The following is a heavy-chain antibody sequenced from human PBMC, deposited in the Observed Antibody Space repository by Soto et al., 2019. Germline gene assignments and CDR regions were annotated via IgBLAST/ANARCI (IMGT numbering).Heavy chain of an antibody. CDR3: ARGVGYNWFDP. J-gene: IGHJ5*02. V-gene: IGHV3-48*02. CDR1: GITFSSYT. D-gene: IGHD6-13*01. Sequence: EVQLVESGGGLVQPGGSLRLSCAASGITFSSYTMNWVRQAPGKGLEWVSYISSSSTIYYADSVKGRFTISRDNAKNSLYLQMNSLRDEDTAVYYCARGVGYNWFDPWGQGTLVTVSS. CDR2: ISSSSTI.